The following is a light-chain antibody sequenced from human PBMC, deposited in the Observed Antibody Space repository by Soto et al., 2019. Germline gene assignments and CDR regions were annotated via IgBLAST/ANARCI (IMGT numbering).Light chain of an antibody. Sequence: EIVLTQSPGTLSLSPGERATLSCRASQSVSNNYLAWYQQKPGQAPRLLIYVASNGATVIPDRFSGSGSGTDFTLTISRLEAEDVAVYYCQQYGSSGTFGQGTKVDIK. CDR1: QSVSNNY. CDR3: QQYGSSGT. J-gene: IGKJ1*01. V-gene: IGKV3-20*01. CDR2: VAS.